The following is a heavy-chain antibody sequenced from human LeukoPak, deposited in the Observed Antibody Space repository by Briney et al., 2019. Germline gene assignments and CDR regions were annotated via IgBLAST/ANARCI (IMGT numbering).Heavy chain of an antibody. J-gene: IGHJ4*02. CDR2: IKEDGREK. CDR3: ARYPIVGRTNFDY. V-gene: IGHV3-7*01. D-gene: IGHD3-22*01. Sequence: GGSLRLSCAASGFTFSSYWMNWVRQAPGKGLEWVANIKEDGREKYYMGSVKGRFTISRDNAKNSLYLQMNSLRVEDTAVCYCARYPIVGRTNFDYWGQGTLVTVSS. CDR1: GFTFSSYW.